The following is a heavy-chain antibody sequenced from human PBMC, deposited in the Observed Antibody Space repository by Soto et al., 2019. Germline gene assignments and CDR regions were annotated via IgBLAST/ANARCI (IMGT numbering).Heavy chain of an antibody. V-gene: IGHV3-23*01. Sequence: EVQLLESGGGLVQPGGSLRLSCAASGFTFSSYALNWVRQAPGKGLEWVSVISGSGDNTYYADSVKGRFTISRDHSKNTLYLRMNSLRAEDTAVYYCAKDLGTDDFWSAYYTYYYMDVWGKGTTVTVSS. J-gene: IGHJ6*03. CDR2: ISGSGDNT. D-gene: IGHD3-3*01. CDR1: GFTFSSYA. CDR3: AKDLGTDDFWSAYYTYYYMDV.